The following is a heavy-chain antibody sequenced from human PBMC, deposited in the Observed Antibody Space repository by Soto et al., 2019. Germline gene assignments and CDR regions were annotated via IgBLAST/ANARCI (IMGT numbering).Heavy chain of an antibody. CDR2: IIPIFGTA. CDR1: GGTFSSYA. Sequence: QVRLVQSGAEVTKPGSSVKVSCKASGGTFSSYAISWVRQAPGHGLAWLGGIIPIFGTANYAQKFQGRVTITADESTSTAYMELSSLRAEDTAVYYCARKKDDYSNYGAWYFDYWGQGTLVTVSS. J-gene: IGHJ4*02. D-gene: IGHD4-4*01. V-gene: IGHV1-69*01. CDR3: ARKKDDYSNYGAWYFDY.